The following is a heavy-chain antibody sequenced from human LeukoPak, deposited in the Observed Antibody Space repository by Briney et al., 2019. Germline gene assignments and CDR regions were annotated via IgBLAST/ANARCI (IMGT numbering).Heavy chain of an antibody. CDR1: GSSFPNYW. CDR2: IYPGDSHT. V-gene: IGHV5-51*01. D-gene: IGHD2-2*02. Sequence: GESLKISCQGSGSSFPNYWIGWVRPLPGKGLEWMGIIYPGDSHTRYSPSFQDQVTISVDKSISTAYLQWSSLKASDTAMYYCARGPYAYTSSATLGSYNWFDPWGQGSLVTVSS. CDR3: ARGPYAYTSSATLGSYNWFDP. J-gene: IGHJ5*02.